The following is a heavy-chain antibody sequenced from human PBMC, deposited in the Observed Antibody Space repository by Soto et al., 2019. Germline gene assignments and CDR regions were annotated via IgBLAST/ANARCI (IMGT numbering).Heavy chain of an antibody. J-gene: IGHJ4*02. CDR2: NDGIGPGP. V-gene: IGHV3-74*01. Sequence: GGSLRLSSPASGFTFTNYWMHWVRQVPGRGLVWVSRNDGIGPGPSSSDSVRVRFTISRDNAETMLYLQMNSLRAEDTAVYCCTTVFEYWGQGTLVTVSS. CDR3: TTVFEY. CDR1: GFTFTNYW.